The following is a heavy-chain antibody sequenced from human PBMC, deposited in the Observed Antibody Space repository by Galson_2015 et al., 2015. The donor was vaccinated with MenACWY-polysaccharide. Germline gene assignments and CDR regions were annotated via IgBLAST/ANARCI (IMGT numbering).Heavy chain of an antibody. V-gene: IGHV3-66*01. Sequence: SLRLSCAASGFSVSSNYMSWVRQAPGKGLQWVSVIYSGGSTYYADSVKGRFTISRDNSKNTLYLQMNSLRAEDTAVYYCARGGYCTSTTCYGLHYYYGMDVWGQGTTVTVSS. CDR1: GFSVSSNY. CDR3: ARGGYCTSTTCYGLHYYYGMDV. J-gene: IGHJ6*02. D-gene: IGHD2-2*01. CDR2: IYSGGST.